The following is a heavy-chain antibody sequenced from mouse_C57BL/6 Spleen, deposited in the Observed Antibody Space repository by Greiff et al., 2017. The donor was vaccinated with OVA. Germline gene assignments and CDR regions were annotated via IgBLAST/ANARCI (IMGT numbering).Heavy chain of an antibody. D-gene: IGHD1-1*01. V-gene: IGHV1-85*01. CDR2: IYPRDGST. CDR1: GYTFTSYD. J-gene: IGHJ4*01. CDR3: AREFLYYYGSSTYYAMDY. Sequence: VQLQQSGPELVKPGASVKLSCKASGYTFTSYDINWVKQRPGQGLEWIGWIYPRDGSTKYNEKFKGKATLTVDTSSSTAYMELHSLTSEDSAVYFCAREFLYYYGSSTYYAMDYWGQGTSVTVSS.